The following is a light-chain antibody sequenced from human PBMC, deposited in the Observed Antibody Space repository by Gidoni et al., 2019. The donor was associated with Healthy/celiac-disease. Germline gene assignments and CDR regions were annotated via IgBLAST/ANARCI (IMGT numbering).Light chain of an antibody. CDR2: DAS. Sequence: EFVLTQSPATLSLSPGERATLSCRASQSVSSYLAWYQQKPGQAPRLLIYDASNRATGIPARFSGSGSGTDFTLTISSLEPEDFAVYYCQQRRNWPLTFGGXTKVEI. J-gene: IGKJ4*01. CDR3: QQRRNWPLT. V-gene: IGKV3-11*01. CDR1: QSVSSY.